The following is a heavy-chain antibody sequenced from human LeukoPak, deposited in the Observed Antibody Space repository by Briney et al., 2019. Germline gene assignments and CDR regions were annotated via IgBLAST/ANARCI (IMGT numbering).Heavy chain of an antibody. J-gene: IGHJ4*02. D-gene: IGHD3-10*01. CDR1: GFIVSSNY. V-gene: IGHV3-53*01. CDR2: IYSGGST. CDR3: AREDGFGDFDY. Sequence: PGGSLRLSCAASGFIVSSNYMSWVRQAPEKGLEWVSVIYSGGSTYYADSVKGRFTISRDNSKNTLYLQMNSLRAEDTAVYYCAREDGFGDFDYWGQGTLVTVSS.